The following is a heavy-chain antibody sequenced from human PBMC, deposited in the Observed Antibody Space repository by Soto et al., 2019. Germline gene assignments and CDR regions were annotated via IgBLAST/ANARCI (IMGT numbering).Heavy chain of an antibody. J-gene: IGHJ5*02. V-gene: IGHV2-70*11. CDR3: ARSIAVAGLHWFDP. CDR1: GFSLSTSGMC. Sequence: GSGPTLVNPTQTLTLTCTFSGFSLSTSGMCVSWIRQPPGKALEWLARIDWDDDKYYSTSLKTRLTISKDTSKNQVVLTMTNMDPVDTATYYCARSIAVAGLHWFDPWGQGTLVTVSS. CDR2: IDWDDDK. D-gene: IGHD6-19*01.